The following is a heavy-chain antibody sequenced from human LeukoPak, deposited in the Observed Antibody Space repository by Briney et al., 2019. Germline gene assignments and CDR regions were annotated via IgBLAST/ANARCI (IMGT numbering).Heavy chain of an antibody. CDR1: GGSISSYC. CDR3: ARAQYCGGDCYSYDY. D-gene: IGHD2-21*02. J-gene: IGHJ4*02. V-gene: IGHV4-4*07. CDR2: IYTSGNT. Sequence: PSETLSLTCTVSGGSISSYCWSWIRQPAGKGLEWIGRIYTSGNTNYNPSLKSRVTMSVDTSKNQFSLKLSSVTAADTAVYYCARAQYCGGDCYSYDYWGQGTLVTVSS.